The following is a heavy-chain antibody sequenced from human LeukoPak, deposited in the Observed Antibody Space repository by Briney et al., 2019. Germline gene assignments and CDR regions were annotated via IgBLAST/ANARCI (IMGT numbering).Heavy chain of an antibody. J-gene: IGHJ3*02. V-gene: IGHV3-23*01. Sequence: PGGSLRLSCAASGFTFSSYVMTWVRQAPGKGLEWVSAISGSGGSTYYADSVKGRFTISRDNSKNTLYLQMNSLRAEDTAVYYCAKGKSTGKAAFDIWGQGTMVTVSS. CDR2: ISGSGGST. CDR3: AKGKSTGKAAFDI. CDR1: GFTFSSYV. D-gene: IGHD1-14*01.